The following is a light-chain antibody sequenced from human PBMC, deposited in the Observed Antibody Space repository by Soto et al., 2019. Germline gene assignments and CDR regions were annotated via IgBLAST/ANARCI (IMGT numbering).Light chain of an antibody. CDR3: QHYGTSLWT. Sequence: IVFTKSPGTLSLSAGERATLSCRASQRISSSDLAWYQQKPGQAPRLLIYVASSRATGIPDRFSGSGSGTDFTLTSSRLEPEDFAVYYCQHYGTSLWTFGQGTKVDIK. CDR2: VAS. J-gene: IGKJ1*01. V-gene: IGKV3-20*01. CDR1: QRISSSD.